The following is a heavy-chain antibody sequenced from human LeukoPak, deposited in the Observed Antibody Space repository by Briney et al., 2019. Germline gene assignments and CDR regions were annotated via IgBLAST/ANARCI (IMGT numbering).Heavy chain of an antibody. Sequence: PSQTLSLTCTVSGGSISSGSYYWSWIRQPAGKGLEWIGRIYTSGSTNYNPSLKSRVTISVDTSKNQFSLKLSSVTAADTAVYYCARDSSLRDWGQGTLVTVSS. CDR1: GGSISSGSYY. CDR2: IYTSGST. D-gene: IGHD6-6*01. J-gene: IGHJ4*02. V-gene: IGHV4-61*02. CDR3: ARDSSLRD.